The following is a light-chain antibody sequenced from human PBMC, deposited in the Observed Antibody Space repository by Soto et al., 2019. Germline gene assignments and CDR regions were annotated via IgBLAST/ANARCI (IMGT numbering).Light chain of an antibody. Sequence: QSALTQPASVSGSPGQSITISCAGTSSDVGAFKYVSWYQQHPGNAPKLLMFDVTNRPSGVSARFSGSKPGNTASLTISGLQAEDEADYYCSSYSSSSVSYVFGTGTKLTVL. J-gene: IGLJ1*01. CDR3: SSYSSSSVSYV. CDR2: DVT. V-gene: IGLV2-14*01. CDR1: SSDVGAFKY.